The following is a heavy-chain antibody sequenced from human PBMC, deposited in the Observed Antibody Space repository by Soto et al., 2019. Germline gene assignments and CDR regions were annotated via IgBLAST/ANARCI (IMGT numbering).Heavy chain of an antibody. Sequence: SETLSLTCTVSCGSISSYYWSCIRQPSWKGLEWIVRIYTSGSTNYNPSLKSRVTMSVDTSKNQFSLKVISVTAADTAVYYCARGGWSGYYTMFHSPDAFDIWGQGTMVTVSS. J-gene: IGHJ3*02. D-gene: IGHD3-3*01. CDR3: ARGGWSGYYTMFHSPDAFDI. V-gene: IGHV4-4*07. CDR2: IYTSGST. CDR1: CGSISSYY.